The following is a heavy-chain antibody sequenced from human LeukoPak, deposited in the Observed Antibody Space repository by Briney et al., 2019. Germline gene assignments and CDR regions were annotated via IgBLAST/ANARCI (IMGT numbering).Heavy chain of an antibody. V-gene: IGHV4-34*01. CDR2: INHSGST. Sequence: SETLSLTCAVYGGSFSGYYWSWIRQPPGKGLEWIGEINHSGSTNYNPSLKSRVTISVDTSKNQFSLKLSSVTAADTAVYYCATSKYQLLLDAFDIWGQGTMVTVSP. CDR1: GGSFSGYY. D-gene: IGHD2-2*01. J-gene: IGHJ3*02. CDR3: ATSKYQLLLDAFDI.